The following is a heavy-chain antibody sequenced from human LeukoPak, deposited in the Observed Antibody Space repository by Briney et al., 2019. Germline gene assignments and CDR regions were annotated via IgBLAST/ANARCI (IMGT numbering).Heavy chain of an antibody. V-gene: IGHV3-48*04. D-gene: IGHD3-16*02. CDR1: GFTFSSYV. J-gene: IGHJ3*02. CDR3: ARRMITFGGVIVIGPFDI. CDR2: ISSSSSTI. Sequence: GGSLRLSCAASGFTFSSYVMSWVRQAPGKGLEWVSYISSSSSTIYYADSVKGRFTISRDNAKNSLYLQMNSLRAEDTAVYYCARRMITFGGVIVIGPFDIWGQGTMVTVSS.